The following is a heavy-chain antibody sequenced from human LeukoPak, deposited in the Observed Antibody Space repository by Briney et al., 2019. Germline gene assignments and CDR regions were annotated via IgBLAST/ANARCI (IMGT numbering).Heavy chain of an antibody. CDR2: IKQEGSEK. J-gene: IGHJ4*02. D-gene: IGHD6-6*01. V-gene: IGHV3-7*01. Sequence: AGGSLRLFCAASGLTFSSYWMSWVRQAAGKGMEWVANIKQEGSEKYYVDSVRGGFTISRESAKKSRYLQMDSLRAEDTAVYYCAASSSSVLYYFDYWGQGTLVTVSS. CDR1: GLTFSSYW. CDR3: AASSSSVLYYFDY.